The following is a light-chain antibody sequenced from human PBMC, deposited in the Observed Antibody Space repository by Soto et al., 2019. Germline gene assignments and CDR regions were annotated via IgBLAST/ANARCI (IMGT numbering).Light chain of an antibody. J-gene: IGKJ1*01. CDR1: QSISNH. CDR3: QQSYSSPPT. CDR2: AAS. Sequence: IQMAQSPRSITWSXEDRVIITXXASQSISNHLNWYQQKPGKAPKLLIFAASSLQSGVPSRFSGSRSGPDFTLTISSLQPEDFATYYCQQSYSSPPTFGQGTKVDIK. V-gene: IGKV1-39*01.